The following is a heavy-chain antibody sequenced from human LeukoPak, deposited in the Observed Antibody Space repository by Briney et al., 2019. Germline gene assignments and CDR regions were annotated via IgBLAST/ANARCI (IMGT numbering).Heavy chain of an antibody. D-gene: IGHD3-22*01. Sequence: GASVKVSCKASRYTFTSYYMHWVRQAPGQGLEWMGIINPSGGSTSYAQKFQGRVTMTRDMSTSTVYMELSSLRSEDTAVYYCARGSHDSSGYPRRVYDAFDIWGQGTMVTVSS. J-gene: IGHJ3*02. CDR1: RYTFTSYY. CDR3: ARGSHDSSGYPRRVYDAFDI. V-gene: IGHV1-46*01. CDR2: INPSGGST.